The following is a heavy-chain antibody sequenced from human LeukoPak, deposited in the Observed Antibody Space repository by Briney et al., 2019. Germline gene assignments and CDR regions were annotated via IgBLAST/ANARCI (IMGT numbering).Heavy chain of an antibody. J-gene: IGHJ6*03. Sequence: GGSLRLSCAASGFTFSSYSMNWVRQAPGKGLEWVSSISSSSSYIYYADSVKGRFTIFRDNAKNSLYLQMNSLRAEDTAVYYWARDYDPLGGGMDVWGKGTTVTVSS. D-gene: IGHD3-16*01. V-gene: IGHV3-21*01. CDR3: ARDYDPLGGGMDV. CDR2: ISSSSSYI. CDR1: GFTFSSYS.